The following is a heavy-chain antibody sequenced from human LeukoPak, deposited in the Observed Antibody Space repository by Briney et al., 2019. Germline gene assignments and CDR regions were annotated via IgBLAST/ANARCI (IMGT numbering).Heavy chain of an antibody. CDR3: ARDGSSSWYYFDY. Sequence: SETLSLTCTVSGGSINNYYWSWIRQPPGTGLEWIGYIYYSGSTNYNPSLKSRVTISVDTSKNQFSLKLSSVTAVDTAMYYCARDGSSSWYYFDYWGQGTLVTVSS. CDR2: IYYSGST. V-gene: IGHV4-59*01. D-gene: IGHD6-13*01. CDR1: GGSINNYY. J-gene: IGHJ4*02.